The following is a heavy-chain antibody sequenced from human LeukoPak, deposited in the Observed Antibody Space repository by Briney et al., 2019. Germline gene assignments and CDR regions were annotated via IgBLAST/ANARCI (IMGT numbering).Heavy chain of an antibody. Sequence: GGSLRLSCAASGFTFASYAMNWVRQAPGRGLEEVAVMSGSGRYINYADSVKGRFAISRDNSKNTVHLQMNDMRVEDTAVYYCAKDSSTETPGFFDYWGRGTLVIVSS. CDR1: GFTFASYA. D-gene: IGHD4-17*01. V-gene: IGHV3-23*01. CDR3: AKDSSTETPGFFDY. CDR2: MSGSGRYI. J-gene: IGHJ4*02.